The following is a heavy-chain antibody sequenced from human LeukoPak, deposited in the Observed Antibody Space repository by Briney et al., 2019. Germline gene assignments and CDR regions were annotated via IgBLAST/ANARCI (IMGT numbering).Heavy chain of an antibody. CDR2: ISSGSSYI. Sequence: GGSLRLSCAASGFTFSSYSMNWVRQAPGKGLEWVSSISSGSSYIYYADSVKGRFTISRDNAKNSLYLQMNSLRAEDTAVYYCAREYYYDSSGYYSPEDYWGQGTLVTVSS. CDR3: AREYYYDSSGYYSPEDY. V-gene: IGHV3-21*01. J-gene: IGHJ4*02. CDR1: GFTFSSYS. D-gene: IGHD3-22*01.